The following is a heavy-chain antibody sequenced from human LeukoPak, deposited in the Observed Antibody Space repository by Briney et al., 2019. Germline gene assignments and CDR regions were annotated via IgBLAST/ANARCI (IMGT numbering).Heavy chain of an antibody. CDR1: GFTFDDYA. J-gene: IGHJ6*02. V-gene: IGHV3-9*01. Sequence: GRSLRLSCAASGFTFDDYAMHWVRQAPGKGLEWVSGISWNSGSIGYADSVKGRFTISRDNAKNSLYLQMNSLRAEDTAVYYCATYSGYDPERSYYYYGMDVWGQGTTVTVSS. CDR3: ATYSGYDPERSYYYYGMDV. CDR2: ISWNSGSI. D-gene: IGHD5-12*01.